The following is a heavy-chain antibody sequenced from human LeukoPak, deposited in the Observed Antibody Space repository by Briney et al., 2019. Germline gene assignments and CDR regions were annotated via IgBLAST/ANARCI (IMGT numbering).Heavy chain of an antibody. Sequence: PSETLSLTCSVSDGSINSYYWNWIRQPPGKGLEWIGYIYHSGSTNYSPSLQSRVTISVDTSKNQFSLNLNSVTAADTAVYYCARGGAARLHFQNWGQGTLVTVSS. CDR2: IYHSGST. V-gene: IGHV4-59*01. D-gene: IGHD6-6*01. J-gene: IGHJ1*01. CDR3: ARGGAARLHFQN. CDR1: DGSINSYY.